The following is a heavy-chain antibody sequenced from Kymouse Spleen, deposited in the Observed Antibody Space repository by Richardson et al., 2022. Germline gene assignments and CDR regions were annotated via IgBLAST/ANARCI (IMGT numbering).Heavy chain of an antibody. D-gene: IGHD6-6*01. J-gene: IGHJ4*02. CDR3: AKEQLVGY. V-gene: IGHV3-30*18. CDR2: ISYDGSNK. Sequence: QVQLVESGGGVVQPGRSLRLSCAASGFTFSSYGMHWVRQAPGKGLEWVAVISYDGSNKYYADSVKGRFTISRDNSKNTLYLQMNSLRAEDTAVYYCAKEQLVGYWGQGTLVTVSS. CDR1: GFTFSSYG.